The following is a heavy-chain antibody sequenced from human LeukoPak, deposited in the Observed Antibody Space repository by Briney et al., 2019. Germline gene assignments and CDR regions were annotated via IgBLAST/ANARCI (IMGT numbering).Heavy chain of an antibody. CDR1: AYSFTNYW. Sequence: GESLQISCKDAAYSFTNYWIAWGRHMPGNGLEWMGSIYPGDSDTRYRPSFQGQVTISAAKSISTAYLQWSSLQASDTAMYYCARLGLEADDSSGYYYFDHWGQGALVTVSS. V-gene: IGHV5-51*01. CDR3: ARLGLEADDSSGYYYFDH. D-gene: IGHD3-22*01. CDR2: IYPGDSDT. J-gene: IGHJ4*02.